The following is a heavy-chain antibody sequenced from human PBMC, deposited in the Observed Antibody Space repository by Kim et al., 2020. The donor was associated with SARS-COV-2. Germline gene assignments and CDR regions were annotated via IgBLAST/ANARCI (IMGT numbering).Heavy chain of an antibody. Sequence: GKGRFTIPRDNAKNSLYLQMNSLRAEDTAVYYCARGEYSYGPNWFDPWGQGTLVTVSS. D-gene: IGHD5-18*01. J-gene: IGHJ5*02. V-gene: IGHV3-21*01. CDR3: ARGEYSYGPNWFDP.